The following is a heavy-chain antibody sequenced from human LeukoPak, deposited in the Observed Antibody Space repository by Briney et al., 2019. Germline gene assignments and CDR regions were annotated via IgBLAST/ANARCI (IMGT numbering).Heavy chain of an antibody. V-gene: IGHV4-31*03. Sequence: SETLSLTCTVSGGSISSGGYYWSWIRQHPGKGLEWIGYIYYSGSTYYNPSLKSRVTISVDTSKNQFSLKLSSVTAADTAVYYCATTPSGSYFDYWGQGTLVTVSS. CDR3: ATTPSGSYFDY. J-gene: IGHJ4*02. D-gene: IGHD1-26*01. CDR2: IYYSGST. CDR1: GGSISSGGYY.